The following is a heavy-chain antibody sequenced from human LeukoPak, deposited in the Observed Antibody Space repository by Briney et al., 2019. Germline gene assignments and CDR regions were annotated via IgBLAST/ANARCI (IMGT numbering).Heavy chain of an antibody. V-gene: IGHV3-7*01. D-gene: IGHD2-2*02. Sequence: GGSLRLSCAASGFTFSTYLMSWVRQAPGQGLEWVAYIKLGGNEKYYVDSVKGRFTISRDDAKSSVSLQMNSLRVEDTAVYFCARGYRKLEDWGQGTLVTVSS. CDR3: ARGYRKLED. CDR2: IKLGGNEK. J-gene: IGHJ4*02. CDR1: GFTFSTYL.